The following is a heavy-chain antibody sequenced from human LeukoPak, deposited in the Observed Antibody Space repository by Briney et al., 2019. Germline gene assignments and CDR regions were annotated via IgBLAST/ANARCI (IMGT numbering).Heavy chain of an antibody. CDR2: INHSGST. V-gene: IGHV4-34*01. CDR1: GGSFSGYY. CDR3: ARDDYYYDSSGYYVSWFDP. J-gene: IGHJ5*02. Sequence: SETLSLTCAVYGGSFSGYYWSWIRQPPGKGLEWIGEINHSGSTNYNPSLKSRVTISVDTSKNQFSLKLSSVTAADTAVYYCARDDYYYDSSGYYVSWFDPWGQGTLVTVSS. D-gene: IGHD3-22*01.